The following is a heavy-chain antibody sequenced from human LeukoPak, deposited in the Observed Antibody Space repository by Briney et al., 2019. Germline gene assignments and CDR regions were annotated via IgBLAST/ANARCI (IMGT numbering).Heavy chain of an antibody. J-gene: IGHJ2*01. V-gene: IGHV3-30*02. CDR1: GFTFSSYG. D-gene: IGHD3-10*01. CDR2: IRYDGSNK. CDR3: ARARGDMVRGLDL. Sequence: GGSLRLSCAASGFTFSSYGMHWVRQAPGKGLEWVAFIRYDGSNKYYADSVKGRFTISRENAKNSLYLQMNSLGAGDTAVYYCARARGDMVRGLDLWGRGTLVTVSS.